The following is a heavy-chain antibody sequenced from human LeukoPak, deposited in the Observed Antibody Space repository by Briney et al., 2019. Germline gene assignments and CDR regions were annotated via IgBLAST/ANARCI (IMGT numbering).Heavy chain of an antibody. CDR1: GFTFSSNG. CDR3: AKMAAENCSGGSCYRFDA. CDR2: MRYDGINK. Sequence: GGSLRLSCAASGFTFSSNGMHWVRQAPGKGLEWVAFMRYDGINKFYADSVKGRFTISRDNYKNMLYLQMNSLRPEDTAVYYCAKMAAENCSGGSCYRFDAWGQGILVTVSP. D-gene: IGHD2-15*01. V-gene: IGHV3-30*02. J-gene: IGHJ5*02.